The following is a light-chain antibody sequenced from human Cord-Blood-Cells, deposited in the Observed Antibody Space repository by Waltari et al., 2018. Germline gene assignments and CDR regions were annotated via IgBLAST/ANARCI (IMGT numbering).Light chain of an antibody. CDR3: QQSYSTPMYS. CDR2: AAS. Sequence: DIQMTQSPSSLSASVGDRVTITCRASQSISNYLQWYQQKPGKAPKLLIYAASSLQSGVPSRLSGSGSGTDFTLTISSLQPEDFATYYCQQSYSTPMYSFGQGTKLEIK. CDR1: QSISNY. J-gene: IGKJ2*03. V-gene: IGKV1-39*01.